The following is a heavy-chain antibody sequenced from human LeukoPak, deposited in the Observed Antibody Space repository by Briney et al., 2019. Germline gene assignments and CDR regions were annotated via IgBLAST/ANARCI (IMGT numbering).Heavy chain of an antibody. Sequence: SETLSLTCAVYGGSFSGYYWSWIRQPPGKGLEWIGEINHSGSTNYNPSLKSRVTISVDTSKNQFSLKLSSVTAADTAVYYCARGRGGYCTNGVCSPGRGYYYYMDVWGKGTTVTVSS. CDR3: ARGRGGYCTNGVCSPGRGYYYYMDV. CDR1: GGSFSGYY. J-gene: IGHJ6*03. CDR2: INHSGST. D-gene: IGHD2-8*01. V-gene: IGHV4-34*01.